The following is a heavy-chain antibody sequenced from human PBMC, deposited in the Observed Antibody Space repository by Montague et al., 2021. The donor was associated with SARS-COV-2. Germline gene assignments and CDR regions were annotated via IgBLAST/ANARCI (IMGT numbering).Heavy chain of an antibody. D-gene: IGHD3-22*01. CDR1: GGSVSDYY. CDR3: ARGLRITMIVVVIAVLWFDP. J-gene: IGHJ5*02. V-gene: IGHV4-34*01. Sequence: SETLSLTCAVYGGSVSDYYWSWIRQPPGKGLEWIGEINHSGSTNYNPSLKSRVTTSVDTSKNQFSLRLTSVTAADTAVYYCARGLRITMIVVVIAVLWFDPWGQGTLVTVSS. CDR2: INHSGST.